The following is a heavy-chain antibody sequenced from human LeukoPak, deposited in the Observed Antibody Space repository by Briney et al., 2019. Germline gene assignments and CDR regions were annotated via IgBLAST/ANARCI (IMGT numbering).Heavy chain of an antibody. CDR2: VYHSGST. Sequence: SETLSLTCAVSGDSISTNHWWSWVRQPPGKGLEWIGEVYHSGSTNYNPSLKSRVTISVDKSKNLLSLKLTSVTAADTAMYYCATSGYYDSSGYPSFDYWGQGTLVTVSS. D-gene: IGHD3-22*01. CDR1: GDSISTNHW. V-gene: IGHV4-4*02. CDR3: ATSGYYDSSGYPSFDY. J-gene: IGHJ4*02.